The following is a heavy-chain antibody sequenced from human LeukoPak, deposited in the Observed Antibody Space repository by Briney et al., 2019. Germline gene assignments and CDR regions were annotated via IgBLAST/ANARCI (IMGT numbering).Heavy chain of an antibody. Sequence: ASVKVSCKVSGYTLTELSMHWVRQAPGKGLEWMGGFDPEDGETFYAQKFQGRVTMTTDTSTSTAYMELRSLRSDDTAVYYCARDIRFLAPMDVWGKGTTVTVSS. D-gene: IGHD3-3*01. CDR2: FDPEDGET. J-gene: IGHJ6*03. CDR1: GYTLTELS. V-gene: IGHV1-24*01. CDR3: ARDIRFLAPMDV.